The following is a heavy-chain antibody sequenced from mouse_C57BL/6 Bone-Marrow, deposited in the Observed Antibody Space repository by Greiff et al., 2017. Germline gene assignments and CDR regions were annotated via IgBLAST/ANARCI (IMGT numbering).Heavy chain of an antibody. Sequence: EVKLMESGGGLVQPGGSLKLSCAASGFTFSDYYMYWVRQTPEKRLEWVAYISNGGGSTYYPDTVKGRFPISRDNAKNTLYLQMSRLKSDDTAMYYCARRGNYDYAMDYWGQGTSVTVSS. D-gene: IGHD2-1*01. J-gene: IGHJ4*01. CDR3: ARRGNYDYAMDY. CDR1: GFTFSDYY. V-gene: IGHV5-12*01. CDR2: ISNGGGST.